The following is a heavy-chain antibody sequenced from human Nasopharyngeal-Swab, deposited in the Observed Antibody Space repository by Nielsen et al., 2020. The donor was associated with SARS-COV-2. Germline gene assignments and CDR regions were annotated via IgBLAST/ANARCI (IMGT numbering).Heavy chain of an antibody. D-gene: IGHD2-8*01. Sequence: ASVKVSCKASGYTFTGYYMHWVRQAPGQGLEGMGWINPNSGGTNYAQKFQGRVTMTRDTSISTAYMELSRLRSDDTAVYYCASRYCTNGVCYVDYWGQGTLVTVSS. CDR2: INPNSGGT. CDR3: ASRYCTNGVCYVDY. V-gene: IGHV1-2*02. CDR1: GYTFTGYY. J-gene: IGHJ4*02.